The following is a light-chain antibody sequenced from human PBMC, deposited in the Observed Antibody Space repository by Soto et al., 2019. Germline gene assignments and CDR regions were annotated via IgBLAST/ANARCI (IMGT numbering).Light chain of an antibody. CDR3: QHYANLPYT. V-gene: IGKV1-33*01. CDR2: GAS. Sequence: DLQLTQSPSSLSASVGDRVTITCQASQDITNYLNWYQQKPGRAPKLLISGASNLETGVPSRFSGSAFGTDFSFTISSLQPEDAATYYCQHYANLPYTFGQGAKVEIK. J-gene: IGKJ2*01. CDR1: QDITNY.